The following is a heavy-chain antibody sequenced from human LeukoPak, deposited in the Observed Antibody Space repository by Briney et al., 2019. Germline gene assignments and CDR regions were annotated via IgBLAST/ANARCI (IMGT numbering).Heavy chain of an antibody. CDR2: IYYSGST. V-gene: IGHV4-39*01. D-gene: IGHD3-3*01. CDR3: ARQNFWSGYYPTGWFDP. Sequence: SETLSLTCTVSGGSISSSSYYWGWIRQPPGKGLEWLGSIYYSGSTYYNPSLKSRVTISVDTSKNQFSLKLSSVTAADTAVYYCARQNFWSGYYPTGWFDPWGQGTLVTVSS. J-gene: IGHJ5*02. CDR1: GGSISSSSYY.